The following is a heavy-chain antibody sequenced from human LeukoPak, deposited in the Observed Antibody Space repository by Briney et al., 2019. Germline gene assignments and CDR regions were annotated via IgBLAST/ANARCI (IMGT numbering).Heavy chain of an antibody. CDR1: GYTFTSYA. CDR3: ASPFMVRGVIPFDY. CDR2: INTNTGNP. V-gene: IGHV7-4-1*02. Sequence: ASVKVSCKDSGYTFTSYAMNWVRQAPGQGLEWMGWINTNTGNPTYAQGFTGRFVFSLDTSVSTAYLQISSLKAEDTAVYYCASPFMVRGVIPFDYWGQGTLVTVSS. J-gene: IGHJ4*02. D-gene: IGHD3-10*01.